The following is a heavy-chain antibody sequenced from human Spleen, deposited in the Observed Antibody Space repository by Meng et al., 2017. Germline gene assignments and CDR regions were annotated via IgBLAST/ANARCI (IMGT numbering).Heavy chain of an antibody. V-gene: IGHV3-72*01. CDR3: ARLFPVVVITTEAPEGDY. J-gene: IGHJ4*02. CDR1: GFTFSDHY. D-gene: IGHD3-22*01. Sequence: GESLKISCAASGFTFSDHYMDWVRQAPGKGLEWVGRTRNKANSYTTEYAASVKGRFTISRDDSKNSLYLQMNSLKTEDTAVYYCARLFPVVVITTEAPEGDYWGQGTLVTVSS. CDR2: TRNKANSYTT.